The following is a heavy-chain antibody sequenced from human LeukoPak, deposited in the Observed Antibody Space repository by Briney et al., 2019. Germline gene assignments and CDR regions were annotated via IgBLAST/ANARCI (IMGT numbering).Heavy chain of an antibody. CDR2: ICWNSGSI. D-gene: IGHD3-9*01. J-gene: IGHJ3*02. V-gene: IGHV3-9*01. CDR1: GFTFDDYA. CDR3: AKDIADDILTGYYTPRAFDI. Sequence: QSGRSLRLSCAASGFTFDDYAMHWVRQAPGKGLEWVSGICWNSGSIGYADSVKGRFTISRDNAKNSLYLQMNSLRAEDTALYYCAKDIADDILTGYYTPRAFDIWGQGTMVTVSS.